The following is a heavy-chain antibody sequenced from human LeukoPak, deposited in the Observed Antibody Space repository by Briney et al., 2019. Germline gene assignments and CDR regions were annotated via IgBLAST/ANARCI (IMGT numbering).Heavy chain of an antibody. CDR2: IIPIFGTA. V-gene: IGHV1-69*13. CDR3: ARAPFVAAGSDY. J-gene: IGHJ4*02. CDR1: GGTFSSYA. D-gene: IGHD6-13*01. Sequence: ASVKVSCKAPGGTFSSYAISWVRQAPGQGLEWMGGIIPIFGTAQYTQKFKDRVTITADESTSTAYMELNSLRSEDTAIYYRARAPFVAAGSDYWGQGTLVTVSS.